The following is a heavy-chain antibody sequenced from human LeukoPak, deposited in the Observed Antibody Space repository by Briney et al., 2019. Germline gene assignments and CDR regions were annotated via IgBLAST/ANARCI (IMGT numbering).Heavy chain of an antibody. CDR3: AREWGNGGTTIAKCY. V-gene: IGHV1-2*02. CDR1: GYTFTDCY. J-gene: IGHJ4*02. CDR2: MNPNSSGT. D-gene: IGHD2-21*02. Sequence: ASVKLSSKASGYTFTDCYIHWVRHAPGQGLGRMGWMNPNSSGTNYAQKFQGRVTMPSDTSISTAFMELRRLRSDDTAVYYCAREWGNGGTTIAKCYWGQGTLVTV.